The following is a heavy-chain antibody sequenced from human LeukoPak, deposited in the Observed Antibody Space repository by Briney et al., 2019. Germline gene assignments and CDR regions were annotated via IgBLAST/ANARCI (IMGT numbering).Heavy chain of an antibody. V-gene: IGHV5-51*01. CDR1: GYSFTSYW. D-gene: IGHD4-17*01. CDR3: AXXXMTTVTTAHFDY. J-gene: IGHJ4*02. Sequence: GESLKISCKGSGYSFTSYWIGWVRQMPGKGLEWMGIIYPGDSDTRYSPSFQGQVTISADKSISTAYLQWSSLKASDTAMYYCAXXXMTTVTTAHFDYWGQGTLVTVSS. CDR2: IYPGDSDT.